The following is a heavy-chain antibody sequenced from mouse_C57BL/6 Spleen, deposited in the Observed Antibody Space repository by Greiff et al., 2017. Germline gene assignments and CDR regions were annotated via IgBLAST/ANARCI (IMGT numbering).Heavy chain of an antibody. Sequence: VKLVESGAELARPGASVKMSCKASGYTFTSYTMHWVKQRPGQGLEWIGYINPSSGYTKYNQKFKDKATLTADKSSSTAYMQLSSLTSEDSAVYYCARYWDSYYFDYWGQGTTLTVSS. CDR1: GYTFTSYT. CDR2: INPSSGYT. V-gene: IGHV1-4*01. D-gene: IGHD4-1*01. CDR3: ARYWDSYYFDY. J-gene: IGHJ2*01.